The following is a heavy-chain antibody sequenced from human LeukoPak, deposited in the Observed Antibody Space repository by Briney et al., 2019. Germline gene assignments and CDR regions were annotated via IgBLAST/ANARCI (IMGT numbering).Heavy chain of an antibody. CDR1: GDAISSDD. V-gene: IGHV4-4*07. CDR2: IYASMST. D-gene: IGHD1-26*01. J-gene: IGHJ6*03. Sequence: SETLSLTCTVSGDAISSDDGSWIRQPAGKGLKWMGRIYASMSTNDNPSLKSRVTMSVDTSKNQFSLKLSSVPAADTAMYYCARDRSREPGRANYYYYYMDVWGKGTTVTISS. CDR3: ARDRSREPGRANYYYYYMDV.